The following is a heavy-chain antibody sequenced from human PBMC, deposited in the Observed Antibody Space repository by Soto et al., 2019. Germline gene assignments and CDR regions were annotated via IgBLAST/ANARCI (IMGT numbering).Heavy chain of an antibody. J-gene: IGHJ4*02. Sequence: GASVKVSCKASGYTFTGYYMHWVRQAPGQGLEWMGWINPNSGGTNYAQKFQGRVTMTRDTSISTAYTELSRLRSDDTAVYYCARDPYSGYGGFDYWGQGTLVTVSS. CDR1: GYTFTGYY. D-gene: IGHD5-12*01. V-gene: IGHV1-2*02. CDR3: ARDPYSGYGGFDY. CDR2: INPNSGGT.